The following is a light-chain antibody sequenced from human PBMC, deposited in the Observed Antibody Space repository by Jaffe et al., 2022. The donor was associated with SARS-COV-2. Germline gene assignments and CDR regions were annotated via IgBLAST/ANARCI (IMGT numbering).Light chain of an antibody. CDR3: QHFHSYPLT. Sequence: DIQLTQSPSFLSASVGDRVTITCRASQGINNLLTWYQQKPGKAPNLLIYAASTLQSGVPSRFSGSGSGTDFTLTISCLQPEDFATYYCQHFHSYPLTFGGGTKVDIK. J-gene: IGKJ4*01. V-gene: IGKV1-9*01. CDR2: AAS. CDR1: QGINNL.